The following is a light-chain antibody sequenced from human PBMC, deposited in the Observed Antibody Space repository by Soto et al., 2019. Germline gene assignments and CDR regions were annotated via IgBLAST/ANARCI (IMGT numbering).Light chain of an antibody. CDR3: RPHGGTNPYV. CDR1: ASDIGGYTF. V-gene: IGLV2-8*01. J-gene: IGLJ1*01. Sequence: QSALTQPPSASGSPGQSVAISCTGTASDIGGYTFVSWYQQHPGKAPKLLIYDVNKRPSGVPDRFSGSKSGNTASLTVSGLQAEDEADYYCRPHGGTNPYVFGTGTKLTVL. CDR2: DVN.